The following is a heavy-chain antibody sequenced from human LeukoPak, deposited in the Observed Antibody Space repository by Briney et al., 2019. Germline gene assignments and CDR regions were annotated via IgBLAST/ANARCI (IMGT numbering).Heavy chain of an antibody. J-gene: IGHJ3*02. V-gene: IGHV4-61*02. CDR1: GGSISSDSYY. CDR3: AKLTQVYSSGYEDAFDI. D-gene: IGHD3-22*01. Sequence: SETLSLTCTVSGGSISSDSYYWSWIRQPAGKGLEWIGRFYTSGSTNYNPSLKSRVTISVDTSKNQFSLKLSSVTAADTAVYYCAKLTQVYSSGYEDAFDIWGQGTMVTVSS. CDR2: FYTSGST.